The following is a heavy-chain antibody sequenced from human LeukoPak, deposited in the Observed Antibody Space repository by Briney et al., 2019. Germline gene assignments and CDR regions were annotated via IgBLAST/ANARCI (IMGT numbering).Heavy chain of an antibody. CDR1: GFTFSSSD. V-gene: IGHV3-13*04. D-gene: IGHD3-10*01. CDR3: ARETAGSGFRHFDL. Sequence: GGSLRLSCAASGFTFSSSDMHWVRQGTGKGLEWVSAIDTAGGTYYPGSVKGRFTISRENAKNPLYLQMNSLTAGDTAVYYCARETAGSGFRHFDLWGRGTLVTVSS. J-gene: IGHJ2*01. CDR2: IDTAGGT.